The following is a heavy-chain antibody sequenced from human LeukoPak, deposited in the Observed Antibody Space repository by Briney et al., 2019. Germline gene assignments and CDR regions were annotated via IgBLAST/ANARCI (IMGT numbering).Heavy chain of an antibody. CDR3: ARVYGSGTFLYYYYYMDV. CDR1: GYTFTSYG. J-gene: IGHJ6*03. D-gene: IGHD3-10*01. Sequence: GASVKVSCKASGYTFTSYGISWVRQAPGQGLEWMGWISAYNGNTNYAQKLQGRVTMTTDTSTSTAYMELRSLRSDDTAVYYCARVYGSGTFLYYYYYMDVWGKGTTVTVSS. CDR2: ISAYNGNT. V-gene: IGHV1-18*01.